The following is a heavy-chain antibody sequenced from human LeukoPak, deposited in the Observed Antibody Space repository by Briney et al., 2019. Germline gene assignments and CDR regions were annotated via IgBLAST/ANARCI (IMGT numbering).Heavy chain of an antibody. CDR2: INHSGST. J-gene: IGHJ4*02. Sequence: ASETLSLTCAVYGGSFSGYYWSWIRQPPGKGLEWIGEINHSGSTNYNPSLKSRVTISVDTSKNQFSLKLSSVTAADTAVYYCARAQLLWSTGGVSDYWGQGTLVTVSS. CDR3: ARAQLLWSTGGVSDY. D-gene: IGHD3-10*01. CDR1: GGSFSGYY. V-gene: IGHV4-34*01.